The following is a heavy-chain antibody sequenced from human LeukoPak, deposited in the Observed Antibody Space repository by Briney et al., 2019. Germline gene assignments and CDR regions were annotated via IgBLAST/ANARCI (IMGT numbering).Heavy chain of an antibody. J-gene: IGHJ4*02. CDR3: ARDSAGNDY. Sequence: GGSLRLSCAASGFTFSNYWMNWFRQAPGKGLEWVANIDQHGTEENYVDSVEGRFTISRDNADNSLYLHMNSLRAEDTAVYYCARDSAGNDYWGQGTLVTVSS. V-gene: IGHV3-7*01. D-gene: IGHD6-13*01. CDR2: IDQHGTEE. CDR1: GFTFSNYW.